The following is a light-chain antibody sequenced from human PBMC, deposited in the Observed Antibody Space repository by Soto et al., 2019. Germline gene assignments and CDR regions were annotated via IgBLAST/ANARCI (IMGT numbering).Light chain of an antibody. J-gene: IGLJ3*02. CDR2: SNN. V-gene: IGLV1-44*01. CDR1: SSIFRSNT. Sequence: QSALNQPPSASGTPGQRVSISCSGSSSIFRSNTVNWYQQLPGTAPRLLIYSNNQRPSGVPDRFSGSRSGTSASLAISGLQSEDEADYYCSTWDGSLNGWVFGGGTKLTVL. CDR3: STWDGSLNGWV.